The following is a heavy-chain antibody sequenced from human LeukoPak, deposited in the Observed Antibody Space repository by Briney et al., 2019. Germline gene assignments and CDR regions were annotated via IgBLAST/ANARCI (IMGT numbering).Heavy chain of an antibody. CDR1: GFTFSSYW. CDR3: ARYSSSWYPDWYFDL. D-gene: IGHD6-13*01. CDR2: IKQDGSEK. J-gene: IGHJ2*01. Sequence: GGSLRLSCAASGFTFSSYWMSWVRQAPGKGLEWGANIKQDGSEKYYVDSVKGRFTISRDNAKNSLYLQMNSLRAEDTAVYYCARYSSSWYPDWYFDLWGRGTLVTVSS. V-gene: IGHV3-7*01.